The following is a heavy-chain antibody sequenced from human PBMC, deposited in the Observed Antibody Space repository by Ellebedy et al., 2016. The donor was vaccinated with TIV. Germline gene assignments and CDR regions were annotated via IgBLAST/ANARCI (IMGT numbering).Heavy chain of an antibody. CDR3: ARQTNYYDSSGYYTWFDP. D-gene: IGHD3-22*01. Sequence: PGGSLRLSCAASGLTFSSYEMNWVRQAPGKGLEWVSYISSSGSTIYYADSVKGRFTISRDNAKNSLYLQMNSLRAEDTAVYYCARQTNYYDSSGYYTWFDPWGQGTLVTVSS. V-gene: IGHV3-48*03. J-gene: IGHJ5*02. CDR2: ISSSGSTI. CDR1: GLTFSSYE.